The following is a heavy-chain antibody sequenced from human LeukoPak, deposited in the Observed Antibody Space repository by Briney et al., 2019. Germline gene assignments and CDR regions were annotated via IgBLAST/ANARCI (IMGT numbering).Heavy chain of an antibody. CDR3: AREGSGSYYLGAFDI. CDR1: GGSISSGSYY. CDR2: IYTSGST. Sequence: SETLSLTCTVSGGSISSGSYYWSWIRQPAGKGLEWIGRIYTSGSTNYNPSLKSRVTISVDTSKNQFSLKLSSVTAADTAVYYCAREGSGSYYLGAFDIWGQGTMVTVSS. J-gene: IGHJ3*02. V-gene: IGHV4-61*02. D-gene: IGHD1-26*01.